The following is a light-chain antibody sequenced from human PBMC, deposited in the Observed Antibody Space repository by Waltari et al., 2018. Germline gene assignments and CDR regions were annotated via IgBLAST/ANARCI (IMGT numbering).Light chain of an antibody. CDR3: QKYVNVPAT. V-gene: IGKV3-20*01. Sequence: EIVLTQTPGTLSLSPGERATLSCRASQSVSKYLAWYQQKPGQAPRLLIYDASIRATGIPDRFSGSGSGTDFSRTISRLEPEDLAVYYCQKYVNVPATFGQGTKVEIK. J-gene: IGKJ1*01. CDR2: DAS. CDR1: QSVSKY.